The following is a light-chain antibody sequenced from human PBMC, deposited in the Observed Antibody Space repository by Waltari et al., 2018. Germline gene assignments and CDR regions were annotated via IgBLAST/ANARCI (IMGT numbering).Light chain of an antibody. CDR2: GAS. Sequence: EIVMTQSPATLSVSPGERATLSCRASQSVSSNLAWYQQKPGQTPRLLIYGASTRATAIPARFSGSGFGTEFTLTISSLQSEDFAVYFCQQFNYWPPTFGQGTNVEIK. V-gene: IGKV3D-15*01. CDR1: QSVSSN. CDR3: QQFNYWPPT. J-gene: IGKJ1*01.